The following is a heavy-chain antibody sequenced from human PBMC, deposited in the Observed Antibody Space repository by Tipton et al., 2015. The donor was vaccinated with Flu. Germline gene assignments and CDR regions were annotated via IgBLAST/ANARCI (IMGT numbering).Heavy chain of an antibody. CDR2: IYHSGST. D-gene: IGHD1-26*01. J-gene: IGHJ3*02. V-gene: IGHV4-38-2*02. CDR3: ARRGSGSYYRRSRGAFDI. Sequence: TLSLTCTVSGYSISSGYYWGWIRQPPGKGPEWIGSIYHSGSTYYNPSLKSRVTISVDTSKNQFSLKLSSVTAADTAVYYCARRGSGSYYRRSRGAFDIWGQGTMVTVSS. CDR1: GYSISSGYY.